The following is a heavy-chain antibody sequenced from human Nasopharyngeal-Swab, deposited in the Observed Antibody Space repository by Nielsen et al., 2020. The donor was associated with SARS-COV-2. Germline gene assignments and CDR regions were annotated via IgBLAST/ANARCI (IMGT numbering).Heavy chain of an antibody. Sequence: GESLKISCAASGFTFSSYAMSWVRQAPGKGLEWVSAISGSGGSTYYADPVKGRFTISRDNSKNTLYLQMNSLRAEDTAVYYCAKETSTVTKTFDYWGQGTLVTVSS. CDR3: AKETSTVTKTFDY. J-gene: IGHJ4*02. CDR1: GFTFSSYA. D-gene: IGHD4-17*01. V-gene: IGHV3-23*01. CDR2: ISGSGGST.